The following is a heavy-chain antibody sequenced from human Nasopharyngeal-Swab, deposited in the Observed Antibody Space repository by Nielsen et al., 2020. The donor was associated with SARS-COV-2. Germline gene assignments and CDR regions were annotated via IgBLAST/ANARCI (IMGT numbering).Heavy chain of an antibody. CDR1: GGSFSGYY. V-gene: IGHV4-34*01. J-gene: IGHJ5*02. D-gene: IGHD6-13*01. Sequence: SETLSLTCAVYGGSFSGYYWSWIRQPSGKGLEWIGEINHSGSTNYNPSLKSRVTISVDTSKNQFSLKLSSVTAADTAVYYCARGRRGSSWDLNWFDPWGQGTLVTVSS. CDR2: INHSGST. CDR3: ARGRRGSSWDLNWFDP.